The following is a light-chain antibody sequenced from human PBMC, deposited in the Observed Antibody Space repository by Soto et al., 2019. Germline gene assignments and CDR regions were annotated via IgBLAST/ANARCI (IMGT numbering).Light chain of an antibody. Sequence: AVVTQPPSASGTPGQRVTISCSGRSPNIGSNYVCWYQHLPGTAPKLLIYRNNQRPSGVPDRFSGSKSGTSASLVISGLRSEDESDYYCATWDGSLSGWVFGGGTKLTVL. CDR3: ATWDGSLSGWV. J-gene: IGLJ3*02. CDR1: SPNIGSNY. V-gene: IGLV1-47*01. CDR2: RNN.